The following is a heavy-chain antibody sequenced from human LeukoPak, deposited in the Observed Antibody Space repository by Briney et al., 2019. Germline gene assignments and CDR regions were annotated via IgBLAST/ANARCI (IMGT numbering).Heavy chain of an antibody. CDR3: ARTTEGYCSGGNCYYYYYYMDV. D-gene: IGHD2-15*01. J-gene: IGHJ6*03. Sequence: PSETLSLTCTVSGGSISNYYWSWIQQPPGKGLEWIGYIHYSGSTSYNPSLKSRVTISVDTSKNQFSLKLRFVTPADTAVFYCARTTEGYCSGGNCYYYYYYMDVWGKGTTVTVSS. CDR1: GGSISNYY. V-gene: IGHV4-59*01. CDR2: IHYSGST.